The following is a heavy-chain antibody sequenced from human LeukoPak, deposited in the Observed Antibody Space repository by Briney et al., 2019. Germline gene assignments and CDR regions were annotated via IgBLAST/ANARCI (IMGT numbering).Heavy chain of an antibody. D-gene: IGHD3-10*01. V-gene: IGHV3-23*01. CDR1: GFTFTSYA. CDR3: ASGEGTTYYYSSGSYYRLDY. CDR2: ISASGGST. J-gene: IGHJ4*02. Sequence: GGSLRLSCAASGFTFTSYAMNWVRQAPGKGLEWVSAISASGGSTYYADSVKGRFTISRDNSKNTLDLQMNSLRAEDTAVYYCASGEGTTYYYSSGSYYRLDYWGQGTLVTVSS.